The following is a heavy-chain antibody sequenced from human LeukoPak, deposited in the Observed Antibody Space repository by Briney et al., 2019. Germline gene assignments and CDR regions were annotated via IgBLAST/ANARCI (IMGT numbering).Heavy chain of an antibody. CDR1: GFTFSNYA. CDR2: ISGSGYNT. Sequence: GGSLRLSCAASGFTFSNYAMGWARQAPGKGLEWVSSISGSGYNTYYADSVKGRFTISRDNSKNTLYLQMNSLRAEDTAIYYCATSTTSFDYWGQGTLVTVSS. J-gene: IGHJ4*02. V-gene: IGHV3-23*01. CDR3: ATSTTSFDY.